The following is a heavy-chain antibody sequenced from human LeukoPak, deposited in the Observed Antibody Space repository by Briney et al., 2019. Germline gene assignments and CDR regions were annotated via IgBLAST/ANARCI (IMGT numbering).Heavy chain of an antibody. V-gene: IGHV4-34*01. D-gene: IGHD4-17*01. J-gene: IGHJ4*02. CDR2: INHSGST. CDR3: ARASHDYGDYSHFDY. CDR1: GGSVSSYY. Sequence: PSETLSLTCTVSGGSVSSYYWSWIRQPPGKGLEWIGEINHSGSTNYNPSLKTRVTISVDKSKNQFSLKLSSVTAADTAVYYCARASHDYGDYSHFDYWGQGTLVTVSS.